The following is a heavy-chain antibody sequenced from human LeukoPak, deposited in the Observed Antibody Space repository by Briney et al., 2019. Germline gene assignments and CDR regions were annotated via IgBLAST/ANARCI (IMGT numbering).Heavy chain of an antibody. CDR1: GYSFTSYW. J-gene: IGHJ5*02. CDR2: IYPGDSDT. Sequence: GESLKISCKGSGYSFTSYWIGWVRQMPGKGLEWMGIIYPGDSDTRYSPSFQGQVTISADKSISTAYLQWSSLKASDTAMYYCARNKMVPGVIGLFHPWGQGTLVTVSS. CDR3: ARNKMVPGVIGLFHP. V-gene: IGHV5-51*01. D-gene: IGHD3-10*01.